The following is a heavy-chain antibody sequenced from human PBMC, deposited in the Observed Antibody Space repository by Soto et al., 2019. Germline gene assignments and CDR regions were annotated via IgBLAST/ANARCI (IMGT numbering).Heavy chain of an antibody. CDR2: IYASGTT. D-gene: IGHD3-10*01. J-gene: IGHJ3*02. V-gene: IGHV4-4*07. CDR3: ARNILVVRGVISYAAIEI. CDR1: GGSISSYF. Sequence: QVQLQESGPGLVRPSETLSLTCTVSGGSISSYFWSWIRQPAGKGLEWIGRIYASGTTHYNPSLTCRVTKSVDTSKNQVSLWLSSGTAADTAMYYCARNILVVRGVISYAAIEIWGPATKLTVSS.